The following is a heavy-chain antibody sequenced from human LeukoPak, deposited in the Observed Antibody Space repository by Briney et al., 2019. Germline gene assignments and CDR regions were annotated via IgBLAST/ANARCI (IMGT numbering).Heavy chain of an antibody. D-gene: IGHD4-11*01. Sequence: PSETLSLTCTVSGGSISSYYWSWIRQPPGKGLEWIGYIYYSGSTNYNPSLKSRVTISVDTSKNQFSLKLSSVTAADTAVYYCARHGYSIHVLEYCGQGTLVTVSS. CDR2: IYYSGST. J-gene: IGHJ4*02. CDR1: GGSISSYY. V-gene: IGHV4-59*08. CDR3: ARHGYSIHVLEY.